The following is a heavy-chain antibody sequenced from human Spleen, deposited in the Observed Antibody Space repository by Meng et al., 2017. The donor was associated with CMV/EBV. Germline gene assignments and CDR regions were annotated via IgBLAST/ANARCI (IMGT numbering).Heavy chain of an antibody. V-gene: IGHV3-11*04. Sequence: FIVSDFYMTGIRQAPGKGLEWISCISSSANTIYYTDSVKGRFTISRDNTKNSLYLQMNSLRAEDTAVYYCAREGEKFYYDSSGNFDYWGQGALVTVSS. J-gene: IGHJ4*02. CDR3: AREGEKFYYDSSGNFDY. CDR1: FIVSDFY. CDR2: ISSSANTI. D-gene: IGHD3-22*01.